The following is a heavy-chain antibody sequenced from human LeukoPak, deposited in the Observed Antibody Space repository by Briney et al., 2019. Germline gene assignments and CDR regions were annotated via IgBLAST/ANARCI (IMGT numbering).Heavy chain of an antibody. CDR1: GYTFTTYG. V-gene: IGHV1-18*01. J-gene: IGHJ4*02. Sequence: ASVKVSCKASGYTFTTYGISWVRQAPGQGLECMGWIDPYNGNTNYAQKLQGRVTMTTDTSTSTAYMELRSLRSDDTAVYYCARELYGRFEYWGQGTLVTVSP. D-gene: IGHD2-2*02. CDR2: IDPYNGNT. CDR3: ARELYGRFEY.